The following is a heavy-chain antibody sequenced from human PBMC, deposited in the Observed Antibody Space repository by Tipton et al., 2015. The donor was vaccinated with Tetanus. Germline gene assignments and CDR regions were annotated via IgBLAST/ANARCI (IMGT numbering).Heavy chain of an antibody. D-gene: IGHD7-27*01. Sequence: QSGAEVKRPGESLKISCQGSGYNFNIYWIAWVRQMPGKGLECMGIIYPGDSDTRYSPSFQGQVTISADKSISTAYLQWSSLQASDTAMYYCARRLGPYTGDQIWHFDLWGRGTLVTVSS. V-gene: IGHV5-51*01. CDR2: IYPGDSDT. J-gene: IGHJ2*01. CDR1: GYNFNIYW. CDR3: ARRLGPYTGDQIWHFDL.